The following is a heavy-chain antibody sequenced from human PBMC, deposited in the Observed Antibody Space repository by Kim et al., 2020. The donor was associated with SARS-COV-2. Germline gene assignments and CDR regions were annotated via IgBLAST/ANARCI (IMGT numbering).Heavy chain of an antibody. J-gene: IGHJ4*02. V-gene: IGHV5-51*01. D-gene: IGHD1-26*01. CDR3: ARPNSGNYYGAFDY. Sequence: PSVQGQVTTSADKSISTAYLQWSSLRASDTAMYYCARPNSGNYYGAFDYWGQGTLVTVSS.